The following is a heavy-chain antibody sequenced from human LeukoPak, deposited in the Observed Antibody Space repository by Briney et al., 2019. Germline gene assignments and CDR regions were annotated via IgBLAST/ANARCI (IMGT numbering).Heavy chain of an antibody. CDR2: ISTYNGNT. J-gene: IGHJ4*02. CDR1: GYTFVIYG. D-gene: IGHD6-19*01. CDR3: ARDVAGLDS. V-gene: IGHV1-18*01. Sequence: GASVKVSCEASGYTFVIYGINWLRQAPGQGLEWMGWISTYNGNTKYAQKFQDRVTMTRDTSTNTVYMDLRSLRSDDTAVYYCARDVAGLDSWGQGTLVTVSS.